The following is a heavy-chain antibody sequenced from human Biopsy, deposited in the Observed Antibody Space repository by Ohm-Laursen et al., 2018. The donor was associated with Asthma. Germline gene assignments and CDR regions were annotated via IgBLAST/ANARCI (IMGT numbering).Heavy chain of an antibody. D-gene: IGHD3-9*01. J-gene: IGHJ3*02. V-gene: IGHV1-3*01. CDR2: INAGNGNT. CDR3: ARTYYDFLTGQVNDAFDI. CDR1: GYTSINYA. Sequence: ATVKISCKASGYTSINYAIHWVRQAPGQRLEWMGWINAGNGNTKYSQKVQGRVTITRDTSASTAYMDLSSLRSEDTAVYYCARTYYDFLTGQVNDAFDIWGQGTMVTVSS.